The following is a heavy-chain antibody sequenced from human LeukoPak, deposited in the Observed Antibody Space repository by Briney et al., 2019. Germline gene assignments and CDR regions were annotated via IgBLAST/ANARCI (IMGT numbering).Heavy chain of an antibody. J-gene: IGHJ4*02. CDR2: IYYSGST. Sequence: PSETLSLTCTVSGGSISSYYWSWIRQPPGKGLGWIGYIYYSGSTNYNPSLKSRVTISVDTSKNQFSLKLSSVTAADTAVYYCARLGGSGYYYYFDYWGQGTLVTVSS. D-gene: IGHD3-22*01. V-gene: IGHV4-59*08. CDR1: GGSISSYY. CDR3: ARLGGSGYYYYFDY.